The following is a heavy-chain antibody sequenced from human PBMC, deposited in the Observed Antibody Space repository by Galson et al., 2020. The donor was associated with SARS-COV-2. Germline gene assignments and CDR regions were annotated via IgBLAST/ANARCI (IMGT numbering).Heavy chain of an antibody. J-gene: IGHJ4*02. CDR3: AREGNSGWYWLDY. CDR1: GFTFNRYS. Sequence: GGSLRLSCAASGFTFNRYSMNWVRQAPGKGLEWVSLISSSNTYIDYADSVKGRFTISRDNAKNSLYLQMDSLRAEDTAVYYCAREGNSGWYWLDYWGQGTLVTVSS. V-gene: IGHV3-21*01. D-gene: IGHD6-19*01. CDR2: ISSSNTYI.